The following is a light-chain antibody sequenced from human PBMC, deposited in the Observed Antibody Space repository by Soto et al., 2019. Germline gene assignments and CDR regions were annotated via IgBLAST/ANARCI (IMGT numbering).Light chain of an antibody. J-gene: IGKJ1*01. V-gene: IGKV3-15*01. CDR2: GAS. CDR3: HQYNNWWT. Sequence: EIVLTQSPGTLSLSPGERATLSCRASQSVSSSYLAWYQQKPGQAPRLLIYGASTRATGIPARFSGSGSGTEFTLTISSLQSEDFAVYYCHQYNNWWTFGQGTKVDIK. CDR1: QSVSSSY.